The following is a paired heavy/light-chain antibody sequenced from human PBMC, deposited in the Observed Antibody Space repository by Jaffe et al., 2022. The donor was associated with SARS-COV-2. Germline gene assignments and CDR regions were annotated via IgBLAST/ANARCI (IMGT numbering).Heavy chain of an antibody. Sequence: EVQLVESGGGLVQPGGSLRLSCAASGFTFNNYWMHWVRQAPGRGLVWVSRINSDGSSTTYADSVKGRFTISRDNAKNTLFLQMNSLRAEDTAVYYCARDYDFWTGHLDYWGQGTLVTVSS. CDR2: INSDGSST. V-gene: IGHV3-74*01. CDR3: ARDYDFWTGHLDY. J-gene: IGHJ4*02. D-gene: IGHD3-3*01. CDR1: GFTFNNYW.
Light chain of an antibody. J-gene: IGKJ2*01. V-gene: IGKV1-39*01. Sequence: DIQMTQSPSSLSASVGDRVTITCRASQSISTYLNWYQQKPGKAPKVLIYAASSLRSGVPSRFSGSGSGTDFTLTISTLQPEDFATYYCQQSYSTPFTFGQGTKLEIK. CDR1: QSISTY. CDR3: QQSYSTPFT. CDR2: AAS.